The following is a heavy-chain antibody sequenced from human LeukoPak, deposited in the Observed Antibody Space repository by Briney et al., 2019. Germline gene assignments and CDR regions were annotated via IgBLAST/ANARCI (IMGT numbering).Heavy chain of an antibody. CDR2: ISSSGSTI. J-gene: IGHJ4*02. Sequence: GGSLRLACAVSGFTFSTYEMNWVRQAPGKGLGWVSSISSSGSTIYYADSVKGQLTISRDNAKHSLYLQMNSLRAEDTAVYYCARDSSYYGSGSFSDWGQGTLVTVSS. V-gene: IGHV3-48*03. CDR1: GFTFSTYE. D-gene: IGHD3-10*01. CDR3: ARDSSYYGSGSFSD.